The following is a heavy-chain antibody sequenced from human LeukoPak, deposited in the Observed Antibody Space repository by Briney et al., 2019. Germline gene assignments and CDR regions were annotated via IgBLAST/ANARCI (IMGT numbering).Heavy chain of an antibody. J-gene: IGHJ4*02. CDR1: GYTFTSYG. CDR2: ISAYNGNT. Sequence: ASVKVSCKASGYTFTSYGISWVRQAPGQGLEWMGWISAYNGNTNYAQKLQGRVTMTRNTSISTAYMELSSLRSEDTAVYYCARARRRGTMIVVVRLDYWGQGTLVTVSS. V-gene: IGHV1-18*01. D-gene: IGHD3-22*01. CDR3: ARARRRGTMIVVVRLDY.